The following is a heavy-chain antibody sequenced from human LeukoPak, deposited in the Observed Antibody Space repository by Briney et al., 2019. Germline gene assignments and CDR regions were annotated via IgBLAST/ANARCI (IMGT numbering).Heavy chain of an antibody. CDR3: ARDNRDSYKNYYYMDV. V-gene: IGHV4-4*07. J-gene: IGHJ6*03. D-gene: IGHD5-18*01. Sequence: SETLSLTCTVSGGSVSSDYWSWIRQPAGKGLEWIGRIYTSGSTNYNPSLKSRVTISVDTSKNQFSLKLSSVTAADTAVYYCARDNRDSYKNYYYMDVWGKGTTVTVSS. CDR1: GGSVSSDY. CDR2: IYTSGST.